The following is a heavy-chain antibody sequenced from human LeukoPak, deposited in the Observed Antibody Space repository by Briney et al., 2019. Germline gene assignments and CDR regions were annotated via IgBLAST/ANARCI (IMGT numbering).Heavy chain of an antibody. J-gene: IGHJ6*02. CDR3: AREGRTFSGSYSSYYYYGMDV. D-gene: IGHD3-10*01. CDR2: ISAYNGNT. Sequence: ASVKVSCKASGYTFTSYGISWVRQAPGQGLEWMGWISAYNGNTNYAQKLQGRVTMTTDTSTSTAYMELRSLRSDDTAVYYCAREGRTFSGSYSSYYYYGMDVWGQGTTVIVSS. CDR1: GYTFTSYG. V-gene: IGHV1-18*01.